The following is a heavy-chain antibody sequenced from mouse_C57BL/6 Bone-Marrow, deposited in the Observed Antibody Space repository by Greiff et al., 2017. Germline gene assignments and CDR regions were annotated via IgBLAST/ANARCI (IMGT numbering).Heavy chain of an antibody. D-gene: IGHD1-1*01. CDR2: IDPSDSYT. J-gene: IGHJ2*01. CDR3: ARGGNYYGSRGNY. Sequence: VQLQQPGAELVRPGTSVKLSCKASGYTFTSYWMHWVKQRPGQGLEWIGVIDPSDSYTNYNQKFKGKATLTVDTSSSTAYMQLSSLTSEDSAVYYCARGGNYYGSRGNYWGQGTTLTVSS. V-gene: IGHV1-59*01. CDR1: GYTFTSYW.